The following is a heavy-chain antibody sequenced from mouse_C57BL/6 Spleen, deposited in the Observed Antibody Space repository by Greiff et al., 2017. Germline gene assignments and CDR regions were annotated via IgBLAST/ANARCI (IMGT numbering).Heavy chain of an antibody. CDR3: ARPGTYWYFDV. D-gene: IGHD4-1*01. Sequence: EVQLQQSGPELVKPGASVKMSCKASGYTFTDYNMHWVKQSHGTSLAWIGYINPTNGGTSYNQKFKGKATLTVNKSSSTAYMELRSLTSEDSAVYYCARPGTYWYFDVWGTGTTVTVSS. V-gene: IGHV1-22*01. CDR1: GYTFTDYN. J-gene: IGHJ1*03. CDR2: INPTNGGT.